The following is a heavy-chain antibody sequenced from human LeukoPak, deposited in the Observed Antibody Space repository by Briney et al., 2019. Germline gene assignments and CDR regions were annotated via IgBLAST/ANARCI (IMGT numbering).Heavy chain of an antibody. CDR1: SGSVSSSSYY. CDR2: IYYSGNT. CDR3: ARAYTGYYYYYGMDV. Sequence: SETLSLTCTVSSGSVSSSSYYWGWIRQPPGKGLEWIGTIYYSGNTFYNPSLKSRVTISVDTSKNQFSLKLSSVTAADTAVYYCARAYTGYYYYYGMDVWGQGTTVTVSS. J-gene: IGHJ6*02. V-gene: IGHV4-39*01. D-gene: IGHD2-2*02.